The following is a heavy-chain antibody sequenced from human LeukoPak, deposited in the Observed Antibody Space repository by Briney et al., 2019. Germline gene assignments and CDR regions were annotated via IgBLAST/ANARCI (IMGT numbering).Heavy chain of an antibody. CDR1: GSTLSSYA. CDR2: LSNSGGIT. Sequence: GGSLRLSCAASGSTLSSYAMSWVRQAPGKGLEWVSSLSNSGGITDYADFVKGRFTISRDNSKNTLWLQINNLRAEDTALYYCARDYTSGWYWDYWGQGTLVTVSS. D-gene: IGHD6-19*01. V-gene: IGHV3-23*01. CDR3: ARDYTSGWYWDY. J-gene: IGHJ4*02.